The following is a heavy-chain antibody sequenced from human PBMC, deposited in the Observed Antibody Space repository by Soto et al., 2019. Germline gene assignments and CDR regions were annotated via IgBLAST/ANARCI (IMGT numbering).Heavy chain of an antibody. CDR1: GFTFNTYW. V-gene: IGHV3-7*01. CDR3: VRDRRSSWPTFDT. D-gene: IGHD6-13*01. CDR2: IQQDGGVQ. J-gene: IGHJ4*01. Sequence: GGSLRLSCAASGFTFNTYWMSWVRQAPGKGLEWVANIQQDGGVQYYVDSVKGRFTISRDNANNSLFLQMKSLRAEDTAVYYCVRDRRSSWPTFDTWGQGTLVTVSS.